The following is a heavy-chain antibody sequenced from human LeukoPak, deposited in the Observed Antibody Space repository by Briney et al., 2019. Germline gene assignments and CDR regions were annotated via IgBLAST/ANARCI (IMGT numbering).Heavy chain of an antibody. CDR1: GFTFSTYT. CDR2: ISSSSNNI. D-gene: IGHD3-10*01. J-gene: IGHJ4*02. V-gene: IGHV3-21*04. Sequence: GGSLRLSCAASGFTFSTYTMNWVRQAPGKGLEWVSSISSSSNNINYADSVKGRFTISRDNAMNSVHLQMNSLGAEDTAVYYCAKTVVRGVIKYYFDYWGQGTLVTVSS. CDR3: AKTVVRGVIKYYFDY.